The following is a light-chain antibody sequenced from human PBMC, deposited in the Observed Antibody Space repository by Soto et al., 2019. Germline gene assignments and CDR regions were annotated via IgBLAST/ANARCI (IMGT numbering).Light chain of an antibody. J-gene: IGKJ5*01. CDR1: HDISTF. CDR2: EAS. Sequence: DIELTQSPSLLSASIGDRGTITCRASHDISTFLAWYQQKPGKAPKIFIYEASPLSSGVPSRFSGSGSGTECTLTISGLLPEDFTAYHCQQLYTLPFTFGQGTRLEIK. CDR3: QQLYTLPFT. V-gene: IGKV1-9*01.